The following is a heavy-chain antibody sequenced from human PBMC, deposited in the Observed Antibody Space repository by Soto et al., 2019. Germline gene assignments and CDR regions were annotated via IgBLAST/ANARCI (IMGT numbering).Heavy chain of an antibody. CDR1: GGSISSSSYY. CDR3: ARHSYYYGSTYGCWLDP. V-gene: IGHV4-39*01. CDR2: IYYSGST. Sequence: PSETLSLTCTVSGGSISSSSYYWGWIRQPPWKGLEWIGSIYYSGSTYYNPSLKSRVTISVDTSKNQFSLKLSSVTAADTAVYYCARHSYYYGSTYGCWLDPWGQGTLVTVSS. D-gene: IGHD3-10*01. J-gene: IGHJ5*02.